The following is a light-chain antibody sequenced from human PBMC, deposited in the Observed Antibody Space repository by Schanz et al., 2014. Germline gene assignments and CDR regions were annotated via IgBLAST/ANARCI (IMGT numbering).Light chain of an antibody. Sequence: EIVMTQSPATLSLSPGERATLSCRASQSVFNNLAWYQQKPGQAPRLLIYGASTRATGIPARFSGSGSGTEFTLTVSSLQSEDFAVYYCQQYHDWPFYTFGQGTKLEIK. CDR1: QSVFNN. J-gene: IGKJ2*01. CDR3: QQYHDWPFYT. V-gene: IGKV3-15*01. CDR2: GAS.